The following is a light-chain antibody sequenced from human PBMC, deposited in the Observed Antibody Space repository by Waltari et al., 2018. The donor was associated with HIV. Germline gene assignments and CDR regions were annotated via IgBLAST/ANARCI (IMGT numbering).Light chain of an antibody. J-gene: IGLJ1*01. CDR2: EVS. Sequence: QSALTQPASVSGSPGQSITISCTGTSSDVGGYDYVSWYQQHPGKAPKRMIYEVSSRPSVVSHRFSGSKSGNTASLTISGLQAEDEADYYCSSYTSRNTHVFGTGTKVTVL. V-gene: IGLV2-14*01. CDR3: SSYTSRNTHV. CDR1: SSDVGGYDY.